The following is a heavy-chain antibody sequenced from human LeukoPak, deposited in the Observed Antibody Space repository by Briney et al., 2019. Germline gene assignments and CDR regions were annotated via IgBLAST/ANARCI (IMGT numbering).Heavy chain of an antibody. D-gene: IGHD3-22*01. CDR1: GGSFSGYY. CDR2: INHSGST. J-gene: IGHJ5*02. CDR3: ARGSVDYYDSSGYYYGWFDP. Sequence: PSETLSLTCAVYGGSFSGYYWSWIRQPPGKGLEWIGEINHSGSTNYNPSLMSRVTISVDTSKNQFSLKLSSVTAADTAVYYCARGSVDYYDSSGYYYGWFDPWGQGTLVTVSS. V-gene: IGHV4-34*01.